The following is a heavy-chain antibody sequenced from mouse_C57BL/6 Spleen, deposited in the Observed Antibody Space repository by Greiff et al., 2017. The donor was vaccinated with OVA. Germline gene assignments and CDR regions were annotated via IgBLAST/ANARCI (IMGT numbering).Heavy chain of an antibody. D-gene: IGHD2-1*01. V-gene: IGHV1-19*01. CDR1: GYTFTDYY. CDR3: ARDGNYGDY. CDR2: INPYNGGT. Sequence: EVQLQESGPVLVKPGASVKMSCKASGYTFTDYYMNWVKQSHGKSLEWIGVINPYNGGTSYNQKFKGKATLTVDKSSSTAYMELNSLTSEDSAVYYCARDGNYGDYWGQGTTLTVSS. J-gene: IGHJ2*01.